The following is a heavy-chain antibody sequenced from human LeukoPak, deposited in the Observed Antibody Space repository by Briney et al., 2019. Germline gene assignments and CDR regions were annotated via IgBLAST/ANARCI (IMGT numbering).Heavy chain of an antibody. Sequence: SETLSLTCTVSGGSISSSSYSWGWIRQPPGKGLEWIGSIYYSGSTYYNPSLKSRVTISVDTSKNQFSLKLSSVTAADTAVYYCASLSGGDYETDYWGQGTLVTVSS. V-gene: IGHV4-39*07. CDR1: GGSISSSSYS. J-gene: IGHJ4*02. CDR2: IYYSGST. D-gene: IGHD4-17*01. CDR3: ASLSGGDYETDY.